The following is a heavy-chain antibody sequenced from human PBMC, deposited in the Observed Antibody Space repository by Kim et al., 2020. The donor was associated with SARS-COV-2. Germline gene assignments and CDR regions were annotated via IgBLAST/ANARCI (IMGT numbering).Heavy chain of an antibody. Sequence: YYADSVKGRFTISRDNSKTTLYLQMNSLRAEDTAVYYCAKEGAAAGSFDYWGQGTLVTVSS. V-gene: IGHV3-30*02. D-gene: IGHD6-13*01. CDR3: AKEGAAAGSFDY. J-gene: IGHJ4*02.